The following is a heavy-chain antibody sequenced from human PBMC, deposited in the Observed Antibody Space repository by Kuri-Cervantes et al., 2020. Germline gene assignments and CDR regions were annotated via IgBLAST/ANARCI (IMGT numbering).Heavy chain of an antibody. Sequence: GGSLRLSRAASGFTFSSYWHWVRQAPGKGLVWVSRINSDGSSTSYADSVKGRFTISRDNAKNTLYVQMNSLRAEDTAVYYCARGPSGYSYVQTWGQGTLVTVSS. J-gene: IGHJ4*02. D-gene: IGHD5-18*01. CDR3: ARGPSGYSYVQT. CDR2: INSDGSST. CDR1: GFTFSSYW. V-gene: IGHV3-74*01.